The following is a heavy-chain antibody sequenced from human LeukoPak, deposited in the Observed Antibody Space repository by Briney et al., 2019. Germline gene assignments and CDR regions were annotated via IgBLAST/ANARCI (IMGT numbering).Heavy chain of an antibody. J-gene: IGHJ4*02. D-gene: IGHD3-22*01. Sequence: GGSLRLSCAASGFTFSSYGMHWVRQAPGKGLEWVAVISYDGSNKYYADSVKGRFTISRDNSKNTLYLQMNSLRAEDTAVYYCLYYYDSSGYLFDYWGQGTLVTVSS. CDR2: ISYDGSNK. CDR3: LYYYDSSGYLFDY. CDR1: GFTFSSYG. V-gene: IGHV3-30*03.